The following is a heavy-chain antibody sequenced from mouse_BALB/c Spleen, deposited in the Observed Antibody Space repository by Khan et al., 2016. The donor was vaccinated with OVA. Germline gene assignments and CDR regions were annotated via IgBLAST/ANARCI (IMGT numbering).Heavy chain of an antibody. Sequence: EVELVESGGGLVKPGGSLRLSCATSGFTFTDYYMNWVRQPPGKALEWLGFIRKKASGYTTEYSPSVKGRFTISRDTHQSILYLQMNSLRADDSATYYYARVDYGYGFAYWGQGTLVTFSA. D-gene: IGHD1-2*01. J-gene: IGHJ3*01. V-gene: IGHV7-3*02. CDR1: GFTFTDYY. CDR3: ARVDYGYGFAY. CDR2: IRKKASGYTT.